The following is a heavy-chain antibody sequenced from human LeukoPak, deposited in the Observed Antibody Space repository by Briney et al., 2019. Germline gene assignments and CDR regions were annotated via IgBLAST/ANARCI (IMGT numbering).Heavy chain of an antibody. Sequence: PGGSLRLSCAASAFTFSSYAMTWVRQAPGKGLEWVSAISGSGASTYYADSVKGRFTISRDNSKNTLYLQMNSLRAEDTAVYYCAKDRSFGYSSGWYSVWGQGTLVTVSS. CDR2: ISGSGAST. CDR3: AKDRSFGYSSGWYSV. V-gene: IGHV3-23*01. J-gene: IGHJ4*02. CDR1: AFTFSSYA. D-gene: IGHD6-19*01.